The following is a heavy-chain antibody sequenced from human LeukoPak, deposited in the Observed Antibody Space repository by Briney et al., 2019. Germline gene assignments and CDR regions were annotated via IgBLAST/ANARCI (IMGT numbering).Heavy chain of an antibody. J-gene: IGHJ4*02. V-gene: IGHV1-69*05. Sequence: SVKVSCKASGGTFSSYAISWVRQAPGQGLEWMGRIIPIFGITNYAQKFKGRVTITTDESTTTAYMGVTSLRSEDTAVYYCARDQDYGAYGLDYWGQGTLVTVSS. CDR3: ARDQDYGAYGLDY. D-gene: IGHD4/OR15-4a*01. CDR2: IIPIFGIT. CDR1: GGTFSSYA.